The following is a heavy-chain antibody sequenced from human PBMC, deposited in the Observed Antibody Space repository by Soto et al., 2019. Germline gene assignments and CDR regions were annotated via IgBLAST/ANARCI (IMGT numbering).Heavy chain of an antibody. D-gene: IGHD3-10*01. J-gene: IGHJ3*02. Sequence: PGESLRLSCAASGFAFSSHPMSWVRQAPEKGLEWVAGISDGGDLTYNADSVRGRFTISRDNSRNTLYRQMNSLRAEDTAVYYGGRRVIGSSRAFDIWGQGTMVTVSS. CDR1: GFAFSSHP. V-gene: IGHV3-23*01. CDR2: ISDGGDLT. CDR3: GRRVIGSSRAFDI.